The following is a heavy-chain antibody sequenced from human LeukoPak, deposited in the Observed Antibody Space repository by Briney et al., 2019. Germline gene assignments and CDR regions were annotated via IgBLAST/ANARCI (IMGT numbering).Heavy chain of an antibody. CDR1: SGSFSGYY. J-gene: IGHJ3*02. V-gene: IGHV4-34*01. D-gene: IGHD1-26*01. CDR3: ARDKWEPRYAFDI. CDR2: INHSGIT. Sequence: SETLSLTCAVYSGSFSGYYWSWIRQPPGRGLEWIGEINHSGITNRTPSLKSRVTISVDTSKNQFSLKLSSVTAADTAVYYCARDKWEPRYAFDIWGQGTMVTVSS.